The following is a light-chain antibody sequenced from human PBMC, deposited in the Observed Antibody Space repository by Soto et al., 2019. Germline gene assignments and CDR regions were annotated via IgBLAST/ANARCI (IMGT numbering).Light chain of an antibody. CDR2: AAS. V-gene: IGKV1-17*01. CDR3: LQHNSYPLT. Sequence: DIQMTQSPSSLSASVGDRVTVTCRASQGIRTDLGWYQQKPGKAPKFLIFAASSLRSGVPSRFSGSGSGTEFTLTISSLQPEDFATYYCLQHNSYPLTFGGGTKVEMK. J-gene: IGKJ4*01. CDR1: QGIRTD.